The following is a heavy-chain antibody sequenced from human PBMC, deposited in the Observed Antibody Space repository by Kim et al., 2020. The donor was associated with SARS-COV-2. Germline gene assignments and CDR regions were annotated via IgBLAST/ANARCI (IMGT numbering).Heavy chain of an antibody. CDR1: GASMSSHY. J-gene: IGHJ4*02. CDR2: VYSSGST. Sequence: SETLSLTCTVSGASMSSHYWSWIRRPPGRRLEYIAYVYSSGSTNYNSSLKDRATISIDTSKNQFSLRLTSLTAADTAVYYCARASRDLVRQYGLGMYFFDYWGQGMLVSVSS. D-gene: IGHD3-10*01. CDR3: ARASRDLVRQYGLGMYFFDY. V-gene: IGHV4-59*11.